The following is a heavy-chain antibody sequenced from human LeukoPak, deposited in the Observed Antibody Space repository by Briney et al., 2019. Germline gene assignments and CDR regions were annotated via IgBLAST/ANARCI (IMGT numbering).Heavy chain of an antibody. CDR3: AREKGTLSTSSRFDY. CDR1: GFTFSSYG. CDR2: IRYDGSNK. V-gene: IGHV3-30*02. D-gene: IGHD6-6*01. J-gene: IGHJ4*02. Sequence: PGGSLRLSCAASGFTFSSYGMHWVRQAPGKGLEWVAFIRYDGSNKYYADSVKGRFTISRDNSKNTLYLQMNSLRAEDTAVYYCAREKGTLSTSSRFDYWGQGTLVSVSS.